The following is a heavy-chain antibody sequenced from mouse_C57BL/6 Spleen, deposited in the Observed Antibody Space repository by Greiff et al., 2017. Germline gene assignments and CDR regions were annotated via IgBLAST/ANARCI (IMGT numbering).Heavy chain of an antibody. Sequence: QVTLKVSGPGILQPSQTLSLTCSFSGFSLSTSNMGIGWIRPPSGKGLVWLAHIWWNDDKYYNPALKSRLTISNDTSNNQVFLKLTSVDTADTATYYCAQIVYGCDKSLDYWGQGTTLTVSS. CDR1: GFSLSTSNMG. V-gene: IGHV8-5*01. J-gene: IGHJ2*01. CDR3: AQIVYGCDKSLDY. CDR2: IWWNDDK. D-gene: IGHD2-2*01.